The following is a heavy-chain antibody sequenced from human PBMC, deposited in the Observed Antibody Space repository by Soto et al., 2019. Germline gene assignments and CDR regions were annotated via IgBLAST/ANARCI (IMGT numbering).Heavy chain of an antibody. V-gene: IGHV1-18*04. CDR2: ISAYNGNT. CDR1: GYSFTDYY. CDR3: ARHPERGYYDSSGYNNWFDP. J-gene: IGHJ5*02. D-gene: IGHD3-22*01. Sequence: GASVKVSCKASGYSFTDYYMHWVRQAPGQGLEWMGWISAYNGNTNYAQKLQGRVTMTTDTSTSTAYMELRSLRSDDTAVYYCARHPERGYYDSSGYNNWFDPWGQGTLVTVSS.